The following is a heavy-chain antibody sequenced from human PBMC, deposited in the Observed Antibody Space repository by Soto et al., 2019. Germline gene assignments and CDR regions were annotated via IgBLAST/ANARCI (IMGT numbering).Heavy chain of an antibody. V-gene: IGHV3-15*07. J-gene: IGHJ5*02. CDR1: GFTFSNAW. CDR3: TTEPLSIAAAGTLS. D-gene: IGHD6-13*01. Sequence: GGSLRLSCAASGFTFSNAWMNWVRQAPGKGLEWVGRIKSKTDGGTTDYAAPVKGRFTISRDDSKNTLYLQMNSLKTEDTAVYYCTTEPLSIAAAGTLSWGQGTLVTASS. CDR2: IKSKTDGGTT.